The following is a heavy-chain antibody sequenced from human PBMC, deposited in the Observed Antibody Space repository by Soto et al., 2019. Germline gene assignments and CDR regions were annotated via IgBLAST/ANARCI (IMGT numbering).Heavy chain of an antibody. J-gene: IGHJ4*02. Sequence: EVQLLESGGGLVQPGGSLRLSCAASGFTFSSYAMSWVRQAPGKGLEWVSAISGSGGSTYYADSVKGRFTISRDNSKNSLYLQMNCLRAEDTAVYYCAKDRRWSSGWLFDYWGQGTLVTVSS. CDR3: AKDRRWSSGWLFDY. D-gene: IGHD6-19*01. CDR1: GFTFSSYA. V-gene: IGHV3-23*01. CDR2: ISGSGGST.